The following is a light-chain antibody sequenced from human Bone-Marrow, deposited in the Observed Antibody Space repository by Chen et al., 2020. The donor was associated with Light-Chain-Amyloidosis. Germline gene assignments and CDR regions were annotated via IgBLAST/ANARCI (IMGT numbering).Light chain of an antibody. CDR3: QQFYTTPYT. Sequence: DIQMTQSPSSLSASIGDRVTITCRASLGITNSLAWYQQKPGTAPKLLLYCASRLESGDPSRVSGSGSGTDYTLTISSLKPEDFATYFCQQFYTTPYTFGEGTKLDIK. V-gene: IGKV1-NL1*01. CDR1: LGITNS. J-gene: IGKJ2*01. CDR2: CAS.